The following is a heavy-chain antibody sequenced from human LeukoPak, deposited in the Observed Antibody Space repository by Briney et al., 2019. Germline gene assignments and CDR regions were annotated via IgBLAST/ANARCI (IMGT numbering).Heavy chain of an antibody. Sequence: ASVKVSCKASGYTFASYAMHWVRQAPGQGLEWMGWINAGNDNTKYSQKFQGRVTITRDTSASTAYMELSSLRSEDTAVYYCARDRWGCSSTSCYYNWFDPWGQGTLVTVSS. J-gene: IGHJ5*02. CDR3: ARDRWGCSSTSCYYNWFDP. V-gene: IGHV1-3*01. CDR1: GYTFASYA. D-gene: IGHD2-2*01. CDR2: INAGNDNT.